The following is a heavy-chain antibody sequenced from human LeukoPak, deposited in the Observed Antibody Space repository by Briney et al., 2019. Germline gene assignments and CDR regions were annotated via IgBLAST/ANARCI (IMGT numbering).Heavy chain of an antibody. V-gene: IGHV4-31*03. Sequence: SQTLSLTCTVSGGSISSGGYYWGWIRQHPGKGLEWVGYIYYSGSTYYNPSLKSRVTISVDKYKKQFSLKLSSVTAADTAVYYCARGYSSSWYGVNWFDPWGQGTLVTVSS. D-gene: IGHD6-13*01. CDR1: GGSISSGGYY. J-gene: IGHJ5*02. CDR3: ARGYSSSWYGVNWFDP. CDR2: IYYSGST.